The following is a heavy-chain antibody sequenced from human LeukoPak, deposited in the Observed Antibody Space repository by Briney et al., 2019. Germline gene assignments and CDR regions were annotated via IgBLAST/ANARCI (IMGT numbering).Heavy chain of an antibody. V-gene: IGHV3-30*04. CDR3: AKLREWELPDLFDY. CDR1: GFTFSTYA. D-gene: IGHD1-26*01. CDR2: ISYDGSSK. J-gene: IGHJ4*02. Sequence: GGSLRLSCAASGFTFSTYAMHWVRQAPGKGLECVAVISYDGSSKYYADSVKGRYTISRDNSKNTLYLQMNSLRAEDTVVYYCAKLREWELPDLFDYWGQGTLVTVSS.